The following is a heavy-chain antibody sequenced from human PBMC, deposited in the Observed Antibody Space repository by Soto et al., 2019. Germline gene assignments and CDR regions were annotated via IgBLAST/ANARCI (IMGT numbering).Heavy chain of an antibody. D-gene: IGHD6-13*01. CDR3: ASTNSRSYYMDV. CDR1: GFTFSSYS. J-gene: IGHJ6*03. Sequence: EVQLVESGGGLVKPGGSLRLSCAASGFTFSSYSMNWVRQAPGKGLEWVSSISSSSSYICYADSVKGRFTISRDNAKNLLYLQMNSLRAEDTAVYYCASTNSRSYYMDVWGKGTTVTVSS. CDR2: ISSSSSYI. V-gene: IGHV3-21*01.